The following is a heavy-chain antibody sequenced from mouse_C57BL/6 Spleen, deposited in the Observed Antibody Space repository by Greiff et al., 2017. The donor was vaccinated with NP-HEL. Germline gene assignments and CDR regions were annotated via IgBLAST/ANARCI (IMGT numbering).Heavy chain of an antibody. CDR3: ARSVTTVVATDYAMDY. J-gene: IGHJ4*01. V-gene: IGHV1-9*01. D-gene: IGHD1-1*01. CDR2: NLPGSGST. Sequence: QVQLKESGAELMKPGASVKLSCKATGYTFTGYWIEWVKQRPGHGLEWIGENLPGSGSTNYNEKFKGKATFTADTSSNTAYMQLSSLTTEDSAIYYCARSVTTVVATDYAMDYWGQGTSVTVSS. CDR1: GYTFTGYW.